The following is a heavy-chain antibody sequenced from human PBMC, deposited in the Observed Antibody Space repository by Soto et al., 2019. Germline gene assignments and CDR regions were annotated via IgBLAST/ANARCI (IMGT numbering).Heavy chain of an antibody. D-gene: IGHD6-19*01. CDR1: GYTFTSYG. J-gene: IGHJ4*02. Sequence: GASVKVSCKASGYTFTSYGISWVRQAPGQGLEWMGWISAYNGNTNYAQKLQGRVTMTTDTSTSTAYMELRSLRSDDTAVYYCARDVLPPYNSSGWYRESDYWGQGTLVTVSS. CDR2: ISAYNGNT. CDR3: ARDVLPPYNSSGWYRESDY. V-gene: IGHV1-18*04.